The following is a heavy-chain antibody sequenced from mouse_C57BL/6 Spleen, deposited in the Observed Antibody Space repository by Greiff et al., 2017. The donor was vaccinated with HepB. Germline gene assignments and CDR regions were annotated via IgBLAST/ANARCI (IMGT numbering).Heavy chain of an antibody. CDR1: GYTFTSYW. CDR3: ASEDDDYAWFAY. J-gene: IGHJ3*01. V-gene: IGHV1-7*01. Sequence: QVQLQQSGAELAKPGASVKLSCKASGYTFTSYWMHWVKQRPGQGLEWIGYINPSSGYTKYNQKFKDKATLTADKSSSTDYMQLSSLTYEDSAVYYCASEDDDYAWFAYWGQGTLVTVSA. CDR2: INPSSGYT. D-gene: IGHD2-4*01.